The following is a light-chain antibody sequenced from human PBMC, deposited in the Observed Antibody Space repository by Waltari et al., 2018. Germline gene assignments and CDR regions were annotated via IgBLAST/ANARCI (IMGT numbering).Light chain of an antibody. CDR3: YSTDSSGNLRV. V-gene: IGLV3-10*01. Sequence: SYELTQPPSVSVSPGQTARITCSGDALPKKHAYWYQQKSGQAPVLVIYEDSKRPSGIPERFSGSSSGTMATLTISGAQVEDEADYYCYSTDSSGNLRVFGGGTKLTVL. CDR1: ALPKKH. J-gene: IGLJ3*02. CDR2: EDS.